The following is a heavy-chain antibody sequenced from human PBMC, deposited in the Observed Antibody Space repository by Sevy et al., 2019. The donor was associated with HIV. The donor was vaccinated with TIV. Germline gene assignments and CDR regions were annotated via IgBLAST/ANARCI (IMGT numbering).Heavy chain of an antibody. V-gene: IGHV1-2*02. CDR3: ARPTYYDSSGLISY. Sequence: ASVKVSCKASGYTFTGYYMHWVRQAPGQGLEWMGWINPNSGDTNYAQKFQGRVTMTRDTSISTAYMELSRLRSDDTAVYYCARPTYYDSSGLISYWGQGTLVTVSS. J-gene: IGHJ4*02. CDR2: INPNSGDT. D-gene: IGHD3-22*01. CDR1: GYTFTGYY.